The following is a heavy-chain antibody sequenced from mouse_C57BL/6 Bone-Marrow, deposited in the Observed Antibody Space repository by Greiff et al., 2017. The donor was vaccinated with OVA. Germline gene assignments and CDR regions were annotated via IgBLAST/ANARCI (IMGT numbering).Heavy chain of an antibody. CDR1: GFTFSDYY. Sequence: EVKVVESGGGLVQPGGSLKLSCAASGFTFSDYYMYWVRQTPEKRLEWVAYISNGGGSTYYPDTVKGRFTISRDNAKNTLYLQMSRLKSEDTAMYYCARHEPRAMDYWGQGTSVTVSS. CDR2: ISNGGGST. V-gene: IGHV5-12*01. J-gene: IGHJ4*01. CDR3: ARHEPRAMDY.